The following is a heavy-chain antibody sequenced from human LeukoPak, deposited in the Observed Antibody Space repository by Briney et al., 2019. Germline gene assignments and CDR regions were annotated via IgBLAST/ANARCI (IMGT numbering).Heavy chain of an antibody. CDR1: GFTFSSYG. Sequence: GGSLRLSCAASGFTFSSYGMQWVRQAPGKGLEWVAVIWYDGSNKYYADSVKGRFTISRDNSKNTLYLQMNSLRAEDTAVYYRARAGRYCSGGSCYPAFDYWGQGTLVTVSS. J-gene: IGHJ4*02. V-gene: IGHV3-33*01. CDR3: ARAGRYCSGGSCYPAFDY. CDR2: IWYDGSNK. D-gene: IGHD2-15*01.